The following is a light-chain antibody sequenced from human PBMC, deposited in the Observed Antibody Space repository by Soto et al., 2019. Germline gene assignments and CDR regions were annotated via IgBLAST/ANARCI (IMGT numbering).Light chain of an antibody. CDR3: TSYASGSSHVV. CDR1: RSDIGGYDY. Sequence: QSALTQPASVSGSPGQSITLSCTGTRSDIGGYDYVSWYQRHPGKAPKLIIYDVHNRPSGVSNRFSGSKSGNTASLTISGLQAEDEADYYCTSYASGSSHVVFGGGTKLTVL. J-gene: IGLJ2*01. V-gene: IGLV2-14*01. CDR2: DVH.